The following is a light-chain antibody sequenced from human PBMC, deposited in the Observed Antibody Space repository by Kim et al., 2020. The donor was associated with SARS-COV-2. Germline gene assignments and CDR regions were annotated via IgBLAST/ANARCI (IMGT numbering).Light chain of an antibody. CDR1: QSVGNQ. V-gene: IGKV3-11*01. CDR3: QQRANWPRT. CDR2: DTS. J-gene: IGKJ5*01. Sequence: VLTQSPVTLSLSPGERATLSCRASQSVGNQLAWLKQTPGQPPRLLIYDTSNRAPGVPARFSGSGSGTDFTLSISSLEAEDFAVYYWQQRANWPRTFGQGTRLEIK.